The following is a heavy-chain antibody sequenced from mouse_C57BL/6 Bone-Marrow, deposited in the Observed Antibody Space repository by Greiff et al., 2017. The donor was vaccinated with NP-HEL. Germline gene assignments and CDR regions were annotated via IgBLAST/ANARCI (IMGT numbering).Heavy chain of an antibody. CDR3: ATRTTVGRGHWYFDV. D-gene: IGHD1-1*01. V-gene: IGHV1-75*01. CDR1: GYTFTDYY. J-gene: IGHJ1*03. CDR2: IFPGSGST. Sequence: QAQLQQSGPELVKPGASVKISCKASGYTFTDYYINWVKQRPGQGLEWIGWIFPGSGSTYYNEKFKGKATLTVDKSSSTAYMLLSSLTSEDSAVYFCATRTTVGRGHWYFDVWGTGTTVTVSS.